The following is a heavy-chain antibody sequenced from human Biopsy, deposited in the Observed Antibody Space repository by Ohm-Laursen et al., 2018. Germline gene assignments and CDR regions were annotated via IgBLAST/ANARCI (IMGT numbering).Heavy chain of an antibody. CDR2: ISHTGYT. V-gene: IGHV4-59*11. D-gene: IGHD4-23*01. CDR3: ARGSNGYGGLYFPH. J-gene: IGHJ1*01. Sequence: SETLSLTCTVSGGSLTGHYWIWIRQPPGKGLEWSGHISHTGYTSYKSSLKSRVTISLDTSRKHFSLRLTSLAAADTAVYYCARGSNGYGGLYFPHWGQGTLVTVSS. CDR1: GGSLTGHY.